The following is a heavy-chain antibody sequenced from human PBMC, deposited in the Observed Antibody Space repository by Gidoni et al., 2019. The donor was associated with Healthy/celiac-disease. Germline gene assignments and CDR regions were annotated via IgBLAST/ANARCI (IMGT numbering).Heavy chain of an antibody. CDR3: ARESYYDFWSGYYTRYFDL. D-gene: IGHD3-3*01. CDR2: ISSSSSTI. V-gene: IGHV3-48*02. CDR1: GFTFSSYS. J-gene: IGHJ2*01. Sequence: EVQLVESGGGLVQPGGSLRLSCAASGFTFSSYSMNWVRQAPGKGLEWVSYISSSSSTIYYADSVKGRFTISRDNAKNSLYLQMNSLRDEDTAVYYCARESYYDFWSGYYTRYFDLWGRGTLVTVSS.